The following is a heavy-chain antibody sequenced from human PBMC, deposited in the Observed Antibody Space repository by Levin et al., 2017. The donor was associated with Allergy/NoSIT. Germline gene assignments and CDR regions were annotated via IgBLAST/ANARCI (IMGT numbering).Heavy chain of an antibody. CDR2: INPNSGGT. CDR3: ARDKSYRDTGGSYDS. Sequence: GESLKISCKASGYSFSDYYIHWVRQAPGQGLEWMGRINPNSGGTNYAQTFKGRVTMTRDTSTCSAYMELSRLTSDDTAVYYCARDKSYRDTGGSYDSWGQGTLVTVSS. CDR1: GYSFSDYY. J-gene: IGHJ5*01. D-gene: IGHD2-8*02. V-gene: IGHV1-2*02.